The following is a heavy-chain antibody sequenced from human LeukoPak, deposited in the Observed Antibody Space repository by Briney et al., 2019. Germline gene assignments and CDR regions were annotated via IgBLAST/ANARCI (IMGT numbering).Heavy chain of an antibody. V-gene: IGHV3-11*06. CDR2: ISSSSSYT. Sequence: PGGSLRLSCAASGFTFSDYYMSWIRQAPGKGLEWVSYISSSSSYTNYADSVKGRFTISRDNAKNSLYLQMNSLRAEDTAVYYCARVGRSVAVAGNAFDIWGQGTMVTVSS. CDR1: GFTFSDYY. CDR3: ARVGRSVAVAGNAFDI. J-gene: IGHJ3*02. D-gene: IGHD6-19*01.